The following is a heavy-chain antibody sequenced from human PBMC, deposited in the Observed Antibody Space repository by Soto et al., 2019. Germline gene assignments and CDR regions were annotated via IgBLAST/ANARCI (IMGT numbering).Heavy chain of an antibody. J-gene: IGHJ6*02. D-gene: IGHD6-13*01. Sequence: PXESLKISCKGSGYSFPNFWIGWVRRMPGKGLEWMGIIYPGDSDTRYGPSFQGQVTISADKSITTAYLQWNSLKASDTAMYYCARVQGSRNYYYGMDVWGQGTTVTVSS. CDR3: ARVQGSRNYYYGMDV. CDR1: GYSFPNFW. CDR2: IYPGDSDT. V-gene: IGHV5-51*01.